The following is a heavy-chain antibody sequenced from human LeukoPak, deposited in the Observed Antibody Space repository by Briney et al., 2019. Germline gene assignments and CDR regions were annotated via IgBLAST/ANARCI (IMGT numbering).Heavy chain of an antibody. CDR1: GFTFRTSG. V-gene: IGHV3-21*01. CDR2: IFPSGGEI. D-gene: IGHD3-22*01. CDR3: ARYYDYDSRGYYYYFDY. J-gene: IGHJ4*02. Sequence: GGSLRLSCAASGFTFRTSGMNWVRQAPGKGLEWVSSIFPSGGEIHYADSVKGRFTISRDNAKNSLYLQMNSLRAEDTALYYCARYYDYDSRGYYYYFDYWGQGTLVTVSS.